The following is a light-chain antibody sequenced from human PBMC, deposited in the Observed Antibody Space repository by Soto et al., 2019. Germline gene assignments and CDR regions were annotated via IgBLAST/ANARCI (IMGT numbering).Light chain of an antibody. CDR2: YND. CDR1: STNIGSNS. CDR3: ASWDDSSEGVL. J-gene: IGLJ3*02. Sequence: QSVLTQPPSASGTPGQRVTISCSGSSTNIGSNSVNWYQQLPGTAPRLLIYYNDQRPSGVPDRFAGSRSGTSASLAISGLQSEDEAHYYCASWDDSSEGVLFGGGTKLTVL. V-gene: IGLV1-44*01.